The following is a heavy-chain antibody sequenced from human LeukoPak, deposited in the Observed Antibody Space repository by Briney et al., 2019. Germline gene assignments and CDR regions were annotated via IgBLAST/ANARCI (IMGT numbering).Heavy chain of an antibody. J-gene: IGHJ6*03. V-gene: IGHV3-15*01. Sequence: GGSLRLSCAASGFTFSNAWMSWVRQAPGKGLEWVGRIKSKTDGGTTDYAAPVKGRFTISRDDSKNTLYLQMNSLKTEDTAVYYCTTAGGGYDFPPYYYYYMDVWGKGTTVTISS. CDR2: IKSKTDGGTT. CDR3: TTAGGGYDFPPYYYYYMDV. CDR1: GFTFSNAW. D-gene: IGHD5-12*01.